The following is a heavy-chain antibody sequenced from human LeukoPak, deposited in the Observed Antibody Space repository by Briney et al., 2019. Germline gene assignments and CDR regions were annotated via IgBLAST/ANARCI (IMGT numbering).Heavy chain of an antibody. CDR2: TYYRSRWYN. D-gene: IGHD6-19*01. J-gene: IGHJ4*02. CDR3: ARVTEKQYLPFDS. Sequence: SQTLSLTCAISGDSVSSNSAAWHWIRQSPSRGLEWLGRTYYRSRWYNEYALSVKSRISINPDTSKNQFSLQLNSVTPEDTAVYYCARVTEKQYLPFDSWGQGTLVTVSS. V-gene: IGHV6-1*01. CDR1: GDSVSSNSAA.